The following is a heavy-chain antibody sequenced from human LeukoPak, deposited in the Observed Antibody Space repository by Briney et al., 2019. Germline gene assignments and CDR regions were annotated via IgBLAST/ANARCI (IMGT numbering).Heavy chain of an antibody. CDR3: ARDPSYYDSSGEYY. D-gene: IGHD3-22*01. CDR2: ISGSGGTT. J-gene: IGHJ4*02. V-gene: IGHV3-23*01. Sequence: GGSLRLSCAASGFTFSNYAMTWVRQAPGKGLEWVSDISGSGGTTYYADSVEGRFTISRDNSKNTVYLQMGSLRAEDTAVYYCARDPSYYDSSGEYYWGQGTLVTVSS. CDR1: GFTFSNYA.